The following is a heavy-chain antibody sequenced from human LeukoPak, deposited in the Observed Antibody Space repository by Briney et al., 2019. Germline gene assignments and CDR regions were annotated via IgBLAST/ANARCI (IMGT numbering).Heavy chain of an antibody. CDR3: ARDGSGDFWTWDYYYYYMDV. D-gene: IGHD3-3*01. J-gene: IGHJ6*03. CDR1: GFTFSDYY. V-gene: IGHV3-11*04. Sequence: GGSLRLSCAASGFTFSDYYMSWIRQAPGKGLEWVSYISSSGSTIYYADSVKGRFTISRDNAKNSLYLQMNSLRAEDTAVYYCARDGSGDFWTWDYYYYYMDVWGKGTTVTVSS. CDR2: ISSSGSTI.